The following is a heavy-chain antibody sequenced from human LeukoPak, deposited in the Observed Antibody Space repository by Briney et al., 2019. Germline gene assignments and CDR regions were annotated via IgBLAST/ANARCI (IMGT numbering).Heavy chain of an antibody. D-gene: IGHD6-13*01. CDR2: ISAYNGNT. Sequence: GASVKVSCKASGYTFTGYYMHWVRQAPGQGLEWMGWISAYNGNTNYAQKLQGRVTMTTDTSTSTAYMELRSLRSDDTAVYYCARALGQQLVHFDYWGQGTLVTVSS. J-gene: IGHJ4*02. CDR3: ARALGQQLVHFDY. V-gene: IGHV1-18*04. CDR1: GYTFTGYY.